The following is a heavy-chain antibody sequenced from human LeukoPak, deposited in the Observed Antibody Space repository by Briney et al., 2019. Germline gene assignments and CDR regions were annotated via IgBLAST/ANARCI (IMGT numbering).Heavy chain of an antibody. J-gene: IGHJ4*02. CDR1: GGSINSGSYY. Sequence: PSETLSLTCTVSGGSINSGSYYWSWIRQPPGEGLEWIGEINHSGSTNYNPSLKSRVTISVDTSKNQFSLKLSSVTAADTAVYYCARGGSPVGATNDYWGQGTLVTVSS. D-gene: IGHD1-26*01. CDR3: ARGGSPVGATNDY. V-gene: IGHV4-39*07. CDR2: INHSGST.